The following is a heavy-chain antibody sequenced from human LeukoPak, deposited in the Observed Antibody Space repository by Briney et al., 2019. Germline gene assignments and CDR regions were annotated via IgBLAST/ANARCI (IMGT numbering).Heavy chain of an antibody. CDR3: AREGGQQLGSFDF. CDR1: GFTFSSYG. J-gene: IGHJ4*02. V-gene: IGHV3-33*08. CDR2: IWYDGSDK. Sequence: HPGGSLRLSCAASGFTFSSYGMHWVRQAPGKGLEWVAIIWYDGSDKYYADSVKGRFASSRDNSKNTLYLQMNSLKAEDTAVYYCAREGGQQLGSFDFWGQGTLVTVSS. D-gene: IGHD6-13*01.